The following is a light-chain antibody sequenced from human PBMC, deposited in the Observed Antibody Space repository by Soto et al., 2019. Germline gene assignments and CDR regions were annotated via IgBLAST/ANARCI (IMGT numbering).Light chain of an antibody. CDR2: GAS. Sequence: EIVLTQSPCTLSLSPGERATLSCRASQSVSSSYVAWYQQKPGQAPRLLIYGASSRATGIPDRFSGSGSGTDFTLTISRLEPEDFAVYYCQQYGSSPSWTFGQGTKVDIK. J-gene: IGKJ1*01. V-gene: IGKV3-20*01. CDR1: QSVSSSY. CDR3: QQYGSSPSWT.